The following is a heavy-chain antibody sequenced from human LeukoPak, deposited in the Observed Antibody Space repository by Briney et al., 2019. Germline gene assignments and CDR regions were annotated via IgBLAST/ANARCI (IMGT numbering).Heavy chain of an antibody. CDR1: GYTFTSYC. CDR3: ARDDLGTVHFDY. V-gene: IGHV1-46*01. CDR2: INPSGGST. D-gene: IGHD7-27*01. Sequence: ASVKVSCKASGYTFTSYCMHWVRQAPGQGLEWMGIINPSGGSTSYAQKFQGRVTMTRDTSTSTVYMELSSLRSEDTAVYYCARDDLGTVHFDYWGQGTLVTVSS. J-gene: IGHJ4*02.